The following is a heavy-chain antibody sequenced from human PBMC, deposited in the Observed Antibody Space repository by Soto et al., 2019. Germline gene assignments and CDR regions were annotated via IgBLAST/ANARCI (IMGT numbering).Heavy chain of an antibody. CDR1: GFIFSSYA. D-gene: IGHD6-13*01. J-gene: IGHJ4*02. Sequence: GGSLRLSCAASGFIFSSYAMHWVRQAPGKGLEWVAVISYDGSSAYYVDSVKGRFTITRDNSKNTLYLQMNRLRTEDTAVYHSARDRISRWHEDLDYWGQGTLVTVSS. CDR3: ARDRISRWHEDLDY. V-gene: IGHV3-30-3*01. CDR2: ISYDGSSA.